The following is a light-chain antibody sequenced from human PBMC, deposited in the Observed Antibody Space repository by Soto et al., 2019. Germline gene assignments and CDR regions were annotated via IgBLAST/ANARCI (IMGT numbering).Light chain of an antibody. CDR1: QSIDKY. J-gene: IGKJ5*01. V-gene: IGKV1-9*01. CDR2: AAS. CDR3: QQLNSYPIT. Sequence: DSQVTQSPSSLSAFVGDSVTISCRTSQSIDKYLNWYQHKPGKAPKVLIYAASTLQTGVPSRFSGSGSGTDFTLTISSLQPEDFATYYCQQLNSYPITFGQGTRLEIK.